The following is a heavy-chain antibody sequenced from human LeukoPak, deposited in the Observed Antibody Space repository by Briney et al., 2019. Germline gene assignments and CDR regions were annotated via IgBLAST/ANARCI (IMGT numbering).Heavy chain of an antibody. D-gene: IGHD3-3*01. V-gene: IGHV4-39*01. J-gene: IGHJ4*02. CDR3: ASLYDFWSGYCFDY. Sequence: SETLSLTCTVSRGSISSSSYDWGWIRQPPGKGLDWIGSIYYSGSTYYNPSLKSRVTISVDTSKNQFSLKLSSVTAADTAVYYCASLYDFWSGYCFDYWGPGTLVTVSS. CDR2: IYYSGST. CDR1: RGSISSSSYD.